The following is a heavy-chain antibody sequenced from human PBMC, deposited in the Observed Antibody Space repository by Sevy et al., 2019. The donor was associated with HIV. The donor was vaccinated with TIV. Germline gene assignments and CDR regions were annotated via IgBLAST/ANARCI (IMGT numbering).Heavy chain of an antibody. CDR2: IRSKANSYAT. Sequence: GGSLRLSCAASGFTFSGSAMHWVRQASGKGLEWVGRIRSKANSYATAYAASVKGRFTISTDDSKNTSYLQMNSLKTEDTAVYYCTRHSQSVAEGYYYYGMDVWGQGTTVTVSS. CDR1: GFTFSGSA. D-gene: IGHD6-19*01. CDR3: TRHSQSVAEGYYYYGMDV. J-gene: IGHJ6*02. V-gene: IGHV3-73*01.